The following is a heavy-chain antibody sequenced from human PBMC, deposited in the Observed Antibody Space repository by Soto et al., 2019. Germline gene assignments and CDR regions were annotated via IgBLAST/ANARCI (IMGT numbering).Heavy chain of an antibody. V-gene: IGHV3-15*01. CDR1: GFTFSNAW. CDR3: TTGDRTIFGVASDAFDI. CDR2: IKSKTDGGTT. J-gene: IGHJ3*02. Sequence: PGGSLRLSCGASGFTFSNAWMSLGRQAPGKGLEGVGRIKSKTDGGTTDYAAPVKGRFTISRDDSKNTLYLQMNSLKTEDTAVYYCTTGDRTIFGVASDAFDIWGQGTMVTVSS. D-gene: IGHD3-3*01.